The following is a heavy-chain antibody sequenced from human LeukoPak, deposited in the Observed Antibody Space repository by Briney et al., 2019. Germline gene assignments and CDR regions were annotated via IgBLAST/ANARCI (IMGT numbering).Heavy chain of an antibody. CDR2: ISYSGST. CDR3: ARHAGGTTYNY. D-gene: IGHD1-7*01. Sequence: SETLSLTCTVPGGSIRSYYWSWIRQPPGKGLEWIGYISYSGSTNYSPSLKSRVTLSVDTSKNQFSLKLSSVTAAHTAVYYCARHAGGTTYNYWGQGTLVTVSS. V-gene: IGHV4-59*08. CDR1: GGSIRSYY. J-gene: IGHJ4*02.